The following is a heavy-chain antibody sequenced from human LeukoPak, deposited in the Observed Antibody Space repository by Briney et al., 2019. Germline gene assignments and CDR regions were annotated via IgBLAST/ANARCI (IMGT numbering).Heavy chain of an antibody. CDR1: GFTLSSYW. D-gene: IGHD6-19*01. CDR3: ARDPIAVAGPRFDY. J-gene: IGHJ4*02. CDR2: IKKDGSEK. V-gene: IGHV3-7*01. Sequence: GGSLRLSCAASGFTLSSYWMSWVRQAPGKGLEWVANIKKDGSEKYYVDSVKGRFTISRDNDKYSLYLQMNSLRAEDTAVYYCARDPIAVAGPRFDYWGQGTLVTVSS.